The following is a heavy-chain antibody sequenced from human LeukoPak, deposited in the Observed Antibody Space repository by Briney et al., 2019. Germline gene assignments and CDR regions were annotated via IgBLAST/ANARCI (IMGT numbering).Heavy chain of an antibody. CDR3: ARGRAQWELLDYYFDY. CDR2: IIPIFGTA. D-gene: IGHD1-26*01. J-gene: IGHJ4*02. CDR1: GGTFSSYA. Sequence: ASVKVSCKASGGTFSSYAISWMRQAPGQGLEWMGGIIPIFGTANYAQKFQGRVTITADESTSTAYMELSSLRSEDTAVYYCARGRAQWELLDYYFDYWGQGTLVTVSS. V-gene: IGHV1-69*13.